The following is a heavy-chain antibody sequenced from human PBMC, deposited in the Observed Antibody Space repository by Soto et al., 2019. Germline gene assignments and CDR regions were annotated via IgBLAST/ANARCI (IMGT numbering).Heavy chain of an antibody. D-gene: IGHD3-10*01. CDR3: ARDPMGRYYGSGSYYFDY. V-gene: IGHV3-30-3*01. CDR1: GFTFSSYA. CDR2: ISYDGSNK. J-gene: IGHJ4*02. Sequence: QVQLVESGGGVVQPGRSLRLSCAASGFTFSSYAMHWVRQAPGKGLEWVAVISYDGSNKYYADSVKGRFTISRANSKNTLYLQMNSLRAEDTAVYYCARDPMGRYYGSGSYYFDYWGQGTLVTVSS.